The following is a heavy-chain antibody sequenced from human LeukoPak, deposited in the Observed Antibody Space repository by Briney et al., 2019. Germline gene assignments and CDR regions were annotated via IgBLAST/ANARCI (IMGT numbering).Heavy chain of an antibody. Sequence: PSETLSLTGNVSDGSIRSYYWSWFRQPPGKGLKGIGYIYYSGSTNNNHPLKSRGTTSLDTSTNTHYLKLSSVTAADTAVYYSASGNVAAAGNDYWG. V-gene: IGHV4-59*01. J-gene: IGHJ4*01. CDR2: IYYSGST. CDR3: ASGNVAAAGNDY. D-gene: IGHD6-13*01. CDR1: DGSIRSYY.